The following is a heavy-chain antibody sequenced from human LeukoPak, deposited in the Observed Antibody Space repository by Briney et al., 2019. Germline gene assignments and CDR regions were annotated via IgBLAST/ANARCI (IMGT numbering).Heavy chain of an antibody. CDR1: GFTFSSYG. Sequence: PGGSLRLSCAASGFTFSSYGMHWVRQAPGKGLEWVAVISYDGSNKYYADSVKGRFTISRDNSKNTLYLQMNSLRAEDTAAYYCAKAALGATYYFDYWGQGTLVTVSS. V-gene: IGHV3-30*18. CDR3: AKAALGATYYFDY. J-gene: IGHJ4*02. D-gene: IGHD1-26*01. CDR2: ISYDGSNK.